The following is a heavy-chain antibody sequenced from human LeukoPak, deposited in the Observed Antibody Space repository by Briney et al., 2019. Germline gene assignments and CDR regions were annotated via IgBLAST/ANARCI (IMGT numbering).Heavy chain of an antibody. CDR3: AKCARSGGACYDAFDL. V-gene: IGHV3-23*01. Sequence: GGSLRLSCAASGFTFSNYALTWVRPASGTGLEWVSIIAGNGNTYYADSVKGRFTISRDDSKSTLYLQMNSLRPGDTAVYYCAKCARSGGACYDAFDLWGQGTMVTVSS. CDR2: IAGNGNT. D-gene: IGHD2-15*01. J-gene: IGHJ3*01. CDR1: GFTFSNYA.